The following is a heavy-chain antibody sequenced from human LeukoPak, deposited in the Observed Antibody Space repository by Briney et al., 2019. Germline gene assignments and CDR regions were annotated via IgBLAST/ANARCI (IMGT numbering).Heavy chain of an antibody. CDR1: SASFRSGGYY. D-gene: IGHD5-24*01. CDR2: IYHSGTT. V-gene: IGHV4-30-2*01. CDR3: ARGGYIDFPFDY. J-gene: IGHJ4*02. Sequence: PSQTLSLTCTISSASFRSGGYYWSWIRQPVGKGLEWIGFIYHSGTTYYNPSLKSRVTISIDRSKNQFSLEVTSLTAADTAVYYCARGGYIDFPFDYWGQGTLVTVSS.